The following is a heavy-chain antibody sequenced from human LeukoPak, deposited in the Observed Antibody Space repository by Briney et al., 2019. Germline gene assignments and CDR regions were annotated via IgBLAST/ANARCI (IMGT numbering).Heavy chain of an antibody. V-gene: IGHV3-23*01. J-gene: IGHJ4*02. D-gene: IGHD3-22*01. CDR3: AKGPQLYSGYHPNY. CDR1: GFTFSNNA. Sequence: AGGSLRLSCAASGFTFSNNAMTWDRQAPGEGLEWVSTITGSDDSTYYADSVKGRFTISRDYSKNTVFLQLNNLRAEDTAMYYCAKGPQLYSGYHPNYWGQGTLVTVSS. CDR2: ITGSDDST.